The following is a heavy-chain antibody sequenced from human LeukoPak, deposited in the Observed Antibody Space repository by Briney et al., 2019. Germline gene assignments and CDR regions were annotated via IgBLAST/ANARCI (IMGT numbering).Heavy chain of an antibody. CDR3: ARTLSGTVAY. Sequence: GGSLRLSCAASGFTFSSYSMSWVRQAPGEGLEWVSSISSSSSYIYYADSVKGRFTISRDNAKNSLYLQMNSLRAEDTAVYYCARTLSGTVAYWGQGTLVTVSS. CDR2: ISSSSSYI. V-gene: IGHV3-21*01. CDR1: GFTFSSYS. D-gene: IGHD1-1*01. J-gene: IGHJ4*02.